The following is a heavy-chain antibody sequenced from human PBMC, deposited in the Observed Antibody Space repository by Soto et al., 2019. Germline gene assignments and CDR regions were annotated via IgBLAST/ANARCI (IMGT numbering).Heavy chain of an antibody. CDR1: GDAMSIDA. D-gene: IGHD2-15*01. Sequence: VFPVKGARKAAGDAMSIDAISWLRQTPGQGLEWMGGIIPIFGTANYAQKFQGRVMITAGESTSTSYMELSSLRSEDTAVYYCARGLRSCSPAFDIWGQGTMLTVSS. CDR2: IIPIFGTA. J-gene: IGHJ3*02. V-gene: IGHV1-69*01. CDR3: ARGLRSCSPAFDI.